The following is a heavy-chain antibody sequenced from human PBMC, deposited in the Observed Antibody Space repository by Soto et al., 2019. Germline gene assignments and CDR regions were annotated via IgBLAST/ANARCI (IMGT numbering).Heavy chain of an antibody. CDR3: ANVVPAATYYYGMDV. CDR1: GFTFSSYG. V-gene: IGHV3-30*18. D-gene: IGHD2-2*01. Sequence: QVQLVESGGGVVQPGRSLRLSCAASGFTFSSYGMHWVRQAPGKGLEWVAVISYDGSNKYYADSVKGRFTISRDNSKNTLYLQMNSLRAEDTAVYYGANVVPAATYYYGMDVWGQGTTVTVSS. CDR2: ISYDGSNK. J-gene: IGHJ6*02.